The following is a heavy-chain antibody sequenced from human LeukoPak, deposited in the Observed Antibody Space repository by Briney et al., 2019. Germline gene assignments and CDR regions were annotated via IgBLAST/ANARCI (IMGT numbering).Heavy chain of an antibody. Sequence: SETLSLTCTVSGGSISSSSYYWGWIRQPPGKGLEWIGSIYYSGSTYYNPSLKSRVTISVDTSKNQFSLKLGSVTAADTAVYYCATIVVPAAIPVDYWGQGTLVTVSS. D-gene: IGHD2-2*01. CDR2: IYYSGST. J-gene: IGHJ4*02. V-gene: IGHV4-39*01. CDR1: GGSISSSSYY. CDR3: ATIVVPAAIPVDY.